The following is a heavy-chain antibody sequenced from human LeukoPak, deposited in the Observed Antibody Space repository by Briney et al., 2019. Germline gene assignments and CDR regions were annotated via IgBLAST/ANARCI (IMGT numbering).Heavy chain of an antibody. Sequence: SETLSLTCAVFGGSFSGYYWSWIRQPPGKGLEGIGEINHGGSTNYNPSLKSRGTISVDTTKNQSSLKLSSVTAADTAVYYCARTRPKGLNSSGYYYRLANWFDHWGQGTLVTVSS. CDR2: INHGGST. J-gene: IGHJ5*02. D-gene: IGHD3-22*01. CDR3: ARTRPKGLNSSGYYYRLANWFDH. CDR1: GGSFSGYY. V-gene: IGHV4-34*01.